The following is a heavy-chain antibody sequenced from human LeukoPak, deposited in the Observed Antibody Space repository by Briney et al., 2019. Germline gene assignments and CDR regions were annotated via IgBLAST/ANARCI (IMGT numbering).Heavy chain of an antibody. V-gene: IGHV3-30*03. D-gene: IGHD3-16*01. CDR1: GFSIGNHG. J-gene: IGHJ5*02. Sequence: GGSLRLSCAVSGFSIGNHGMHWVRQAPDKGLEWVAMISHDGGAEYYGDSVKGRLTISRDNSENTLYLQMNGLRVEDTAVYYCAGDWGSSGWYNWFDPWGQGTLVTVSS. CDR2: ISHDGGAE. CDR3: AGDWGSSGWYNWFDP.